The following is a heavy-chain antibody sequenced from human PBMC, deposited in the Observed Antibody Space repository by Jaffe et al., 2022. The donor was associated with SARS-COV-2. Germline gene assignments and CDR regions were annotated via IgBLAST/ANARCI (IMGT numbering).Heavy chain of an antibody. D-gene: IGHD6-19*01. CDR1: GYTFTSYG. CDR2: ISAYNGNT. CDR3: ARGSQSHPYSSGWWAWYYGMDV. J-gene: IGHJ6*02. V-gene: IGHV1-18*01. Sequence: QVQLVQSGAEVKKPGASVKVSCKASGYTFTSYGISWVRQAPGQGLEWMGWISAYNGNTNYAQKLQGRVTMTTDTSTSTAYMELRSLRSDDTAVYYCARGSQSHPYSSGWWAWYYGMDVWGQGTTVTVSS.